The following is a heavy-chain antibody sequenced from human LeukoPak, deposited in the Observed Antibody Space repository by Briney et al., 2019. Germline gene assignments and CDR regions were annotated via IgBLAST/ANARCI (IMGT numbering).Heavy chain of an antibody. CDR1: GGSFSGYY. Sequence: NASETLSLTCAVYGGSFSGYYWSWIRQPPGKGLEWIGEINHSGSTNYNPSLKSRVTISVDTSKNRFSLKLTSVTAADTAVYYCARGYYDSSGYHNWFDPWGQGTLVTVSS. V-gene: IGHV4-34*01. D-gene: IGHD3-22*01. CDR2: INHSGST. CDR3: ARGYYDSSGYHNWFDP. J-gene: IGHJ5*02.